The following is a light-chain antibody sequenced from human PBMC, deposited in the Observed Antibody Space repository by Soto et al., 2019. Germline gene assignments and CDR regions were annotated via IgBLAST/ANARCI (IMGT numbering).Light chain of an antibody. V-gene: IGKV3-15*01. CDR1: QSVSSN. J-gene: IGKJ1*01. Sequence: EIVLTQSPGTLSLSPGERATLSCRASQSVSSNLGWYQQKPGQAPRLLIYGASTRATGIPAGFSGSGSGTEFTLTISSLQSEDFAVYYCQQYNNWPRTFGQGTKVDIK. CDR2: GAS. CDR3: QQYNNWPRT.